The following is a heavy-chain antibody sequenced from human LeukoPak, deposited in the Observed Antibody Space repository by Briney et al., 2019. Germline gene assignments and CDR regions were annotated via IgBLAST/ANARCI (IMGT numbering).Heavy chain of an antibody. CDR3: AKDSWFGP. V-gene: IGHV3-9*01. CDR1: GFTFDEYA. Sequence: GRALRLSCAASGFTFDEYAMHWVRQAPGRGRVGVSGISWNSGSIRYADSVKGRFTISRDNAKNSLYLQVNSLRAEDTALCYCAKDSWFGPWGQGTLVTVSS. CDR2: ISWNSGSI. J-gene: IGHJ5*02.